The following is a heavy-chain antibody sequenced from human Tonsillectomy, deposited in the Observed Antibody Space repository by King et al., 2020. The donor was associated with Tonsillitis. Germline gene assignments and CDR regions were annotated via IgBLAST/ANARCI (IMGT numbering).Heavy chain of an antibody. D-gene: IGHD4-17*01. CDR3: AKGRGAYGDY. CDR2: IYYSGGT. CDR1: GGSISNYF. Sequence: QLQESGPGLVKPSETLSLTCTVSGGSISNYFWSWIRQPPGKGLEWIGYIYYSGGTNCNPSLKSRVTMSVDTSKKQFSLKLSSVTAADTAVYYCAKGRGAYGDYWGQGTLVTVSS. V-gene: IGHV4-59*01. J-gene: IGHJ4*02.